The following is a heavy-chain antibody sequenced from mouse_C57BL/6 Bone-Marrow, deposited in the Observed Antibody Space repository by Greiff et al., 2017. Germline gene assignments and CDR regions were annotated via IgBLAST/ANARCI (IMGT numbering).Heavy chain of an antibody. V-gene: IGHV1-50*01. CDR1: GYTFTSYW. J-gene: IGHJ4*01. D-gene: IGHD2-4*01. Sequence: QVQLQQPGAELVKPGASVKLSCKASGYTFTSYWMQWVKQRPGQGLEWIGEIDPSDSYTNYNQKFKGKATLTVATSSSTAYMQLSSLTSADSAVYSCARNYELYYAMDYWGQGTSVTVSS. CDR2: IDPSDSYT. CDR3: ARNYELYYAMDY.